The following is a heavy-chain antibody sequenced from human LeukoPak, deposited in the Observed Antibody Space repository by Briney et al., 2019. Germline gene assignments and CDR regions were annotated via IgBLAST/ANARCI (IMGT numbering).Heavy chain of an antibody. CDR1: GGSISSSSYY. CDR2: IYYSGST. Sequence: SETLSLTCTVSGGSISSSSYYWGWIRQPPGKGLEWIGSIYYSGSTYYNPSLKSRVTISVDTSKNQFSLKLSSVTAADTAVYYCASLYYDSSGYYYYFDYWGQGTLVTVSS. J-gene: IGHJ4*02. D-gene: IGHD3-22*01. CDR3: ASLYYDSSGYYYYFDY. V-gene: IGHV4-39*01.